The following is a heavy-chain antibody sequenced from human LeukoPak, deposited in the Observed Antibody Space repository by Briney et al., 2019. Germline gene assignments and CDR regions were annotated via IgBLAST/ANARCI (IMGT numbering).Heavy chain of an antibody. V-gene: IGHV1-46*01. J-gene: IGHJ3*02. CDR3: ARMVRGDGYNLYAFDI. CDR1: AYTFTSYY. CDR2: INPSGGST. Sequence: ASVKVSCKASAYTFTSYYMHWVRQAPGQGLEWMGIINPSGGSTSYAQKFQGRVTMTRDTSTSTVYMELSSLRSEDTAVYYCARMVRGDGYNLYAFDIWGQGTMVTVSS. D-gene: IGHD5-24*01.